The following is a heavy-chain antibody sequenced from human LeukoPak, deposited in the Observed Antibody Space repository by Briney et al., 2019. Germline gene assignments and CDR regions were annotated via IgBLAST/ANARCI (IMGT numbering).Heavy chain of an antibody. D-gene: IGHD4-23*01. CDR2: IYYSGST. V-gene: IGHV4-59*01. CDR3: ARATETTVVGPIYAFDI. J-gene: IGHJ3*02. Sequence: SESLSLTCTVSGGSISSYYWSWIRQPPGKGLEWVGYIYYSGSTNSNPSLKSRVTISVDTSKNQFSLKLSSVTAADTAVYYCARATETTVVGPIYAFDIWGQGTMVTVSS. CDR1: GGSISSYY.